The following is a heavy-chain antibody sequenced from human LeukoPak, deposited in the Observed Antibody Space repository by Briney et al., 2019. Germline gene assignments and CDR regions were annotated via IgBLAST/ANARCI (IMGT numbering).Heavy chain of an antibody. J-gene: IGHJ3*02. CDR3: ARADEVMITFGGVVSEAFDI. V-gene: IGHV3-21*01. Sequence: GGSLRLSCAASGFTFSSYSMNWVRQAPGKGLEWVSSISSSSSYIYYADSVKGRFTISRDNAKNSLYLQMNSLRAEDTAVYYCARADEVMITFGGVVSEAFDIWGQRTMVTVSS. CDR2: ISSSSSYI. CDR1: GFTFSSYS. D-gene: IGHD3-16*01.